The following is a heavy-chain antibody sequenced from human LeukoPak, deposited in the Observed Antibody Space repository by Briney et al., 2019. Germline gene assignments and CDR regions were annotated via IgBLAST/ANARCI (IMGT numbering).Heavy chain of an antibody. CDR3: VSENAYYYDSSGYSLDY. CDR2: ISSSGGST. D-gene: IGHD3-22*01. CDR1: GFTFSSYA. J-gene: IGHJ4*02. Sequence: PGGSLRLSCSASGFTFSSYAMHWVRQAPGKGLEYVSAISSSGGSTYYADSVKGRFTISRDNSKNTLYLQMSSLRAEDTAVYYCVSENAYYYDSSGYSLDYWGQGTLVAVSS. V-gene: IGHV3-64D*09.